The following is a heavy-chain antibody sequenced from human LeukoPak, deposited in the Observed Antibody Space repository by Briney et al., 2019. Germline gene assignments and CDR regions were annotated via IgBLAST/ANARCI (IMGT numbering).Heavy chain of an antibody. D-gene: IGHD3-10*01. CDR3: ARAPYGSATNNYYMDV. V-gene: IGHV4-59*01. Sequence: RSSETLSLTCTVSGGSISGYHWNWIRQSPGKGLEWIANIFYTGNADYNPSLKSRVTISVDTPKNQFSLKLSSVTAADTAVYYCARAPYGSATNNYYMDVWGKGTTVTVSS. J-gene: IGHJ6*03. CDR1: GGSISGYH. CDR2: IFYTGNA.